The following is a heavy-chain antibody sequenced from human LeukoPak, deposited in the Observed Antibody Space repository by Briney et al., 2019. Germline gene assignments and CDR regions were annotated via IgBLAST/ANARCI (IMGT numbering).Heavy chain of an antibody. CDR1: GGSISSSNYY. D-gene: IGHD3-22*01. CDR2: MYYSGNT. V-gene: IGHV4-39*01. J-gene: IGHJ3*02. Sequence: SETLSLTCTVSGGSISSSNYYWGWIRQPPGKGLEWIGSMYYSGNTDYNPSLKSRVTISGDTSKNQFSLKVNSVTAADTAVYYCARHRYYYDSSGYLKDYLDAFDIWGKGTMVTVSS. CDR3: ARHRYYYDSSGYLKDYLDAFDI.